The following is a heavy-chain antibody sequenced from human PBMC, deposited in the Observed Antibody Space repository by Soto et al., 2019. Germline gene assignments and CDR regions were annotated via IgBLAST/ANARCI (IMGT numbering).Heavy chain of an antibody. Sequence: QVQLVQSGAEVKKPGASVKVSCKASGYTFTSYDINWVRQATGQGLEWMGWMNPNSGNTGYAQKFQGRVTMTRNPSISTAYMELSSLRSEDTAVYYCARLLSVSQLLWMPLGYYYYYMDVWGKGTTVTVSS. J-gene: IGHJ6*03. CDR1: GYTFTSYD. CDR3: ARLLSVSQLLWMPLGYYYYYMDV. V-gene: IGHV1-8*01. CDR2: MNPNSGNT. D-gene: IGHD2-2*01.